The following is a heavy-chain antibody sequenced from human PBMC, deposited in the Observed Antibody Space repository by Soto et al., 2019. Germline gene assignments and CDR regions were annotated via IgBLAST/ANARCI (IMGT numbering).Heavy chain of an antibody. CDR1: GFTFSSYG. D-gene: IGHD3-3*01. Sequence: GGSLRLSCAASGFTFSSYGMHWVRQAPGKGLEWVAVISYDGSNKYYADSVKGRFTISRDNSKNTLYLQMNSLRAEDTAVYYSAKAANYHFRSRYSSSPTGYFEYWGQGTLVTVSA. CDR2: ISYDGSNK. CDR3: AKAANYHFRSRYSSSPTGYFEY. J-gene: IGHJ4*02. V-gene: IGHV3-30*18.